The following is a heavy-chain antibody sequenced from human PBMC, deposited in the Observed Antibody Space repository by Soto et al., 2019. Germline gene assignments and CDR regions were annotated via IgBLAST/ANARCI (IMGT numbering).Heavy chain of an antibody. J-gene: IGHJ5*02. V-gene: IGHV4-4*07. CDR2: IYTSGST. D-gene: IGHD3-10*01. Sequence: TVSGGSISSYYWSWIRQPAGKGLEWIGRIYTSGSTNYNPSLKSRVTMSVDTSKNQFSLKLSSVTAADTAVYYCARDLFGWFGEFNWFDPWGQGTLVTVSS. CDR1: GGSISSYY. CDR3: ARDLFGWFGEFNWFDP.